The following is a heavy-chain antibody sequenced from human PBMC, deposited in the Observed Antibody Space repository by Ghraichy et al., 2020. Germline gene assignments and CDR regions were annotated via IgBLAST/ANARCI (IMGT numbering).Heavy chain of an antibody. CDR1: GFTFSSYS. D-gene: IGHD7-27*01. V-gene: IGHV3-21*01. CDR3: ARAKTGGPFDY. J-gene: IGHJ4*02. Sequence: GESLNISCAASGFTFSSYSMNWVRQAPGKGLEWVSSISSSSSYIYYADSVKGRFTISRDNAKNSLYLQMNSLRAEDTAVYYCARAKTGGPFDYWGQGTLVTVSS. CDR2: ISSSSSYI.